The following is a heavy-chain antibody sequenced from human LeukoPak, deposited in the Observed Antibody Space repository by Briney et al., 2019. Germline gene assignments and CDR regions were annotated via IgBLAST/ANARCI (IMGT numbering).Heavy chain of an antibody. Sequence: SETLSLTCTVSGDSISSSGHYWGWIRQPPGKGLEYIGYIHYTGSTNYNPSLKSRVTISVDTSKNRFSLKLSSVTAADTAVYYCARHVPGRDTAMLTDYWGQGALVTVSS. CDR3: ARHVPGRDTAMLTDY. D-gene: IGHD5-18*01. V-gene: IGHV4-61*05. J-gene: IGHJ4*02. CDR1: GDSISSSGHY. CDR2: IHYTGST.